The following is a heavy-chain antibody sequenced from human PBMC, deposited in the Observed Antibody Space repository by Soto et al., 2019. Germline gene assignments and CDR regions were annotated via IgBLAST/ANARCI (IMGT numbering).Heavy chain of an antibody. V-gene: IGHV4-59*01. D-gene: IGHD3-3*02. J-gene: IGHJ4*02. Sequence: LSLTCTVSGGSLSGSYCSWIRKSPGKSLEWIASISYTGSTTHNPSLKSRVTLSVDTSKNQFSLSLTSVTPADTAAYYCATGGGWLHNSYIRGLYFDYWGQGVLVTVSS. CDR1: GGSLSGSY. CDR3: ATGGGWLHNSYIRGLYFDY. CDR2: ISYTGST.